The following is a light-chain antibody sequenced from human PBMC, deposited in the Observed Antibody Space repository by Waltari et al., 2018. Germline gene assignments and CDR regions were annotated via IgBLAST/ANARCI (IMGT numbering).Light chain of an antibody. CDR3: QQSYTTPLT. CDR1: QSISFS. Sequence: DIQMTQSPSSLSASVGDRVTISFRASQSISFSLNWYQQKLGQAPSLLIYGASSLQFGVPSKFSGSGSGTDFTLTISGLQPDDIATYYCQQSYTTPLTFGGGTKVEIK. V-gene: IGKV1-39*01. J-gene: IGKJ4*01. CDR2: GAS.